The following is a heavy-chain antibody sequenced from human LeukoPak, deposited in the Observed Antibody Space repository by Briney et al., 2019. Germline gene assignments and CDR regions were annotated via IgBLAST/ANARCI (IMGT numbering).Heavy chain of an antibody. J-gene: IGHJ4*02. CDR2: IYYSGST. CDR1: GGSISNYY. Sequence: SETLSLTCTVSGGSISNYYWSWIRQPPGKGLEWIGCIYYSGSTSYNPSLKSRVTISVDTSRNQFSLKLSSVTAADTAVYYCARAGYYYDSSGYYLFDYWGQGTLVTVSS. CDR3: ARAGYYYDSSGYYLFDY. D-gene: IGHD3-22*01. V-gene: IGHV4-59*01.